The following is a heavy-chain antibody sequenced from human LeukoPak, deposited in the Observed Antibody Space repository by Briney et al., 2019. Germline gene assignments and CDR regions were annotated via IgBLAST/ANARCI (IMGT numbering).Heavy chain of an antibody. Sequence: ASVKVSCKVSGYTLTELSMHWVRQAPGKGLEWMGGFDPEDGETIYAQKFQGRVTMTEDTSTDTAYMELSSLRSEDTAVYYCATDSRDPRRVVGVYFDYWGQGTPVTVSS. CDR1: GYTLTELS. CDR2: FDPEDGET. CDR3: ATDSRDPRRVVGVYFDY. V-gene: IGHV1-24*01. D-gene: IGHD3-22*01. J-gene: IGHJ4*02.